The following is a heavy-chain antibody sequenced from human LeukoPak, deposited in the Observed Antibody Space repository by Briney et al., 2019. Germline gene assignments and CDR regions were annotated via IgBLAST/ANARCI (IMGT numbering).Heavy chain of an antibody. D-gene: IGHD3-22*01. Sequence: GGFLRLSCAASGFTFSSYAMSWVRQAPGKGLEWVSAISGSGGSTYYADSVKGRFTISRDNSKNTLYLQMNSLRAEDTAVYYCAKGRGGAEDSSGYYYVPIDYWGQGTLVTVSS. V-gene: IGHV3-23*01. CDR3: AKGRGGAEDSSGYYYVPIDY. J-gene: IGHJ4*02. CDR2: ISGSGGST. CDR1: GFTFSSYA.